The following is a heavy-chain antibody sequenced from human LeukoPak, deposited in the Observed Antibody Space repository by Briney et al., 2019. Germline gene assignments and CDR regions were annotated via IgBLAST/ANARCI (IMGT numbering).Heavy chain of an antibody. CDR1: GYTFTGYY. Sequence: ASVKVSCKASGYTFTGYYMHWVRQAPGQGLEWMGWINPDSGGTNYAQKFQGRVTMTRDTSISTAYMELSRLRSDDTAVYYCARVTIVGAMGGWFDPWGQGTLVTVSS. V-gene: IGHV1-2*02. CDR2: INPDSGGT. CDR3: ARVTIVGAMGGWFDP. D-gene: IGHD1-26*01. J-gene: IGHJ5*02.